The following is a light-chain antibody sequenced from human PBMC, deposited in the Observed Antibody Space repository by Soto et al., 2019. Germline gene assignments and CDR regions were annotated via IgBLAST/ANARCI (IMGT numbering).Light chain of an antibody. J-gene: IGKJ5*01. CDR3: QQYDDLPIT. CDR1: QDISHY. Sequence: DIQMTQSPSSLSASVGGTVTITCQASQDISHYLNLYQQKPGKALKLLIYDASNLRPGVPSRFRGSGSGTEFSFNITSLQPEDVATYYCQQYDDLPITFGQGTRLEIK. V-gene: IGKV1-33*01. CDR2: DAS.